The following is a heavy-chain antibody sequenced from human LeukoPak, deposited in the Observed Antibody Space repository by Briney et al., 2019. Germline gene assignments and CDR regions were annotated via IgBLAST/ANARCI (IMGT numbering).Heavy chain of an antibody. V-gene: IGHV4-61*02. CDR1: GGSLSSGTYY. D-gene: IGHD5-12*01. Sequence: SETLSLTCTVSGGSLSSGTYYGGWIRQPAGKGLGWIGRLYSSGSTNYNPSLKSRVTMSVDTSKNQFSLNLTSVTAADTAVYYCARDLLHRGYAFDIWGQGTMVTVSS. CDR3: ARDLLHRGYAFDI. CDR2: LYSSGST. J-gene: IGHJ3*02.